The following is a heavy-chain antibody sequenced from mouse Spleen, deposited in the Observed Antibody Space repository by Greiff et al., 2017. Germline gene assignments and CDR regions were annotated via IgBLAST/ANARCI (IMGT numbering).Heavy chain of an antibody. D-gene: IGHD2-14*01. CDR1: GFTFSSYA. V-gene: IGHV5-9-3*01. J-gene: IGHJ1*01. CDR2: ISSGGSYT. Sequence: EVQGVESGGGLVKPGGSLKLSCAASGFTFSSYAMSWVRQTPEKRLEWVATISSGGSYTYYPDSVKGRVTISRDNAKNTLYLQMSSLRSEDTAMYYCASLLKDFDVWGAGTTVTVSS. CDR3: ASLLKDFDV.